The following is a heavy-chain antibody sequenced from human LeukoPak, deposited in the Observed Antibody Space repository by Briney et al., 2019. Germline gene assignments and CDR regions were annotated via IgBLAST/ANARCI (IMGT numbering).Heavy chain of an antibody. CDR1: GGSFSSYY. Sequence: PSETLSLTCAVYGGSFSSYYWSWIRQPPGKGLEWIGEINHSGSTNYNPSLKSRVTISVDTSKNQFSLKLSSVTAADTAVYYCARQGVVPSASDAFDIWGQGTMFTVSS. CDR2: INHSGST. V-gene: IGHV4-34*01. J-gene: IGHJ3*02. CDR3: ARQGVVPSASDAFDI. D-gene: IGHD2-2*01.